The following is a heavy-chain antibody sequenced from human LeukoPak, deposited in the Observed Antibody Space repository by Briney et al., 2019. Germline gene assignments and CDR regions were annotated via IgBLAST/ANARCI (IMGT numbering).Heavy chain of an antibody. J-gene: IGHJ4*02. CDR1: GGTFSSYA. CDR2: IIPIFGTA. CDR3: RAGFRDDY. Sequence: SVKVSCKASGGTFSSYAISWVRQAPGQGLEWMGGIIPIFGTASYAQKFQGRVTITADESTSTAYMELSSLRAEDTALYYCRAGFRDDYWGQGTLVTVSS. V-gene: IGHV1-69*13. D-gene: IGHD3-10*01.